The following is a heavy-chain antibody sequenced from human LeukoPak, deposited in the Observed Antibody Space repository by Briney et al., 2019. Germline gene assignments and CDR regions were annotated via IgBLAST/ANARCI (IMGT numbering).Heavy chain of an antibody. CDR3: ARDKNSISVGFDP. J-gene: IGHJ5*02. Sequence: GGSLRLSCAASGFSFSNYNMNWVRQAPGKGLEWVSSISSSSSFIYYADSVKGRFTISRDNAKNSLYLQMNSPRAEDTAVYYCARDKNSISVGFDPWGQGTLVTVSS. V-gene: IGHV3-21*01. CDR2: ISSSSSFI. CDR1: GFSFSNYN. D-gene: IGHD1-26*01.